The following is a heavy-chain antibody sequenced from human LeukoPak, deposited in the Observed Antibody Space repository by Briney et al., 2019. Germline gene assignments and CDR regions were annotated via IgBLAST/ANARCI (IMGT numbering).Heavy chain of an antibody. CDR2: IKAKAHGGTI. Sequence: TAGGSLRLSCAASGFTFINAWMAWVRQAPGKGLEWVGRIKAKAHGGTIEYAAPVKGRFTISRDDPRNTLYLQMNSLKTEDTAVYYCTTDGVGVEGATYDNWGQGTLVSVSS. CDR1: GFTFINAW. CDR3: TTDGVGVEGATYDN. D-gene: IGHD1-26*01. V-gene: IGHV3-15*01. J-gene: IGHJ4*02.